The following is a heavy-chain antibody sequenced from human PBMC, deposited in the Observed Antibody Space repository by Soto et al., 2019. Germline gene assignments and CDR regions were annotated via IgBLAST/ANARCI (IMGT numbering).Heavy chain of an antibody. D-gene: IGHD2-15*01. CDR2: ISSSSSTI. CDR1: VFTFSSYS. Sequence: XGSLRLSCAASVFTFSSYSMNCVRHSPGKWLEWVSYISSSSSTIYYADSVKGRFTISRDNAKNSLYLQMNSLRDEDTAVYYCAREHCSGGSCYSVSYSYYGMDVWGQGTTVTVSS. J-gene: IGHJ6*02. V-gene: IGHV3-48*02. CDR3: AREHCSGGSCYSVSYSYYGMDV.